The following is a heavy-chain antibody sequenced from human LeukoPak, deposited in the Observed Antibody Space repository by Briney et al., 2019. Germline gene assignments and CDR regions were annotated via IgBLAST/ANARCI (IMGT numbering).Heavy chain of an antibody. CDR2: IIPILGIA. V-gene: IGHV1-69*04. CDR3: ARDMGYDAFDI. Sequence: SVKVSCKASGGTFSSYAISWVRQAPGQGLEWMGRIIPILGIANYAQKFQGRVTITADKSTSTAYMELSSLRSEDTAVYYCARDMGYDAFDIWGQGTMVTVSS. CDR1: GGTFSSYA. J-gene: IGHJ3*02. D-gene: IGHD3-10*01.